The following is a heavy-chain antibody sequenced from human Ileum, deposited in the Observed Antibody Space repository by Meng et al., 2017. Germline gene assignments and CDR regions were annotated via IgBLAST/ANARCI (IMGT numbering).Heavy chain of an antibody. CDR3: ARGKAIPDF. Sequence: QVQLQVSGPGLVKPSEPLSLTCTVSGGSISGSYWSWIRQFPGKGLEWIGYTYYSGTTNYNPSLRGRVTMSVDTSRAQFSLKLTSVTAADTAIYYCARGKAIPDFWGQGTLVTVSS. CDR1: GGSISGSY. CDR2: TYYSGTT. D-gene: IGHD2-2*02. V-gene: IGHV4-59*08. J-gene: IGHJ4*02.